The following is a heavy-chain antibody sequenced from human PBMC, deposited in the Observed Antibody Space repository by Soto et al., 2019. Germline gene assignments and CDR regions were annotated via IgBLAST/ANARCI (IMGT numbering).Heavy chain of an antibody. CDR1: GYTFTSYY. V-gene: IGHV1-46*01. CDR3: ARDKLTFGGGRRSLHFDY. CDR2: INPSGGST. J-gene: IGHJ4*02. D-gene: IGHD3-16*01. Sequence: QVQLVQSGAEVKKPGASVKVSCKASGYTFTSYYMHWVRQAPGQGLEWMGIINPSGGSTSYAQKFQGRVTMTRDTSTSTVYMELSSLRSEDTAVYYCARDKLTFGGGRRSLHFDYWGQGTLVTVSS.